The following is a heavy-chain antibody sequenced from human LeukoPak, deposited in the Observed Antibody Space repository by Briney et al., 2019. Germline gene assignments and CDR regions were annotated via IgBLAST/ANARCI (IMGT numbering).Heavy chain of an antibody. Sequence: GGSLRLSCAASGFTFSSYNMNWVRQAPGKGLEWVSSISSTSSYIYYADSVKGRFTISRDNAKNSLYPQMNSLRAGDTAVYYCARDDFIAAAGHDYWGQGTLVTVSS. D-gene: IGHD6-13*01. CDR3: ARDDFIAAAGHDY. J-gene: IGHJ4*02. CDR2: ISSTSSYI. V-gene: IGHV3-21*01. CDR1: GFTFSSYN.